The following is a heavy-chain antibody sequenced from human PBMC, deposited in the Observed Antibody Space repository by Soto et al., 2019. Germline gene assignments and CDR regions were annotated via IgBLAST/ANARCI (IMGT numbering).Heavy chain of an antibody. Sequence: ASVNVSCKASGYTFTSYYMHWVRQAPGQGLEWMGIINPSGGSTSYAQKFQGRVTMTRDTSTSPVYMELSSLRSEDTAVYYCARSPECTNGVCYNWGQGTLVTVSS. J-gene: IGHJ4*02. D-gene: IGHD2-8*01. CDR1: GYTFTSYY. V-gene: IGHV1-46*01. CDR3: ARSPECTNGVCYN. CDR2: INPSGGST.